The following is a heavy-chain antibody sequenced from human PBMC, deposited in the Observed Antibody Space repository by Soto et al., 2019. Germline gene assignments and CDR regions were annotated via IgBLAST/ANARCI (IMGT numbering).Heavy chain of an antibody. CDR2: IYYSGST. CDR1: GGSISSSSYY. V-gene: IGHV4-39*01. J-gene: IGHJ6*02. CDR3: ARVSIRPRRVPAAIGYYGMDV. D-gene: IGHD2-2*01. Sequence: QLQLQESGPGLVKPSETLSLTCTVSGGSISSSSYYWGWIRQPPGKGLEWIGSIYYSGSTYYNPSLKSRVTISVDTSKNQFSLKLSSVTAADTAVYYCARVSIRPRRVPAAIGYYGMDVWGQGTTVTVSS.